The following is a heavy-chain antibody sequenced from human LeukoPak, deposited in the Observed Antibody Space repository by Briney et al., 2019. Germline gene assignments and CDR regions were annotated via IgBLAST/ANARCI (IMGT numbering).Heavy chain of an antibody. Sequence: GGSLTLSCAASGFTFNSYALNWVRQAPGKGLEWVSAISSSGGRTDYADSVKGGFTISRQNSKSTLYLQMDSLRAEDTAVYYCAKCGNSGCHLIDYWGQGTLVTVSS. CDR3: AKCGNSGCHLIDY. D-gene: IGHD5-12*01. V-gene: IGHV3-23*01. CDR1: GFTFNSYA. J-gene: IGHJ4*02. CDR2: ISSSGGRT.